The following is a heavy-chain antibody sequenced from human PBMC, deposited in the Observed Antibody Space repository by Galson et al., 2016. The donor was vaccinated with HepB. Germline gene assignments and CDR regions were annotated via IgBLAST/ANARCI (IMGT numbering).Heavy chain of an antibody. D-gene: IGHD3-22*01. CDR2: ISSSGSTI. V-gene: IGHV3-11*01. CDR1: GFIFSDYD. Sequence: SLRLSCAASGFIFSDYDMSWIRQAPGKGLEWVSYISSSGSTIYYAASVEARFTISRDNSKNTVYLQMNSLRAEDTAVYYCARDRYYYDSRGYYSNDGFDIWGQGTMVTVSS. CDR3: ARDRYYYDSRGYYSNDGFDI. J-gene: IGHJ3*02.